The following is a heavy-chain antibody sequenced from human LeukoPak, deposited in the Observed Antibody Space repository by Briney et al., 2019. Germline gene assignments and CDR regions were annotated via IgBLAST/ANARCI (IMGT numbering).Heavy chain of an antibody. Sequence: GGSLRLSCAASGFTFSSYSMNWVRQAPGKGLEWVSYISSSSSTIYYADSVKGRFTISRDNAKNSLYLQMNSLRAEDTAVYYCARDRGCSSTSCYPLLFRTYDAFDIWGQGTMVTVSS. D-gene: IGHD2-2*01. CDR2: ISSSSSTI. V-gene: IGHV3-48*01. CDR1: GFTFSSYS. CDR3: ARDRGCSSTSCYPLLFRTYDAFDI. J-gene: IGHJ3*02.